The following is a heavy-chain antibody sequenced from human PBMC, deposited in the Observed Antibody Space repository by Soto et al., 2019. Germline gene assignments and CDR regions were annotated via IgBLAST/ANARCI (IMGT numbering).Heavy chain of an antibody. D-gene: IGHD4-17*01. V-gene: IGHV3-23*01. CDR2: ISGSGGST. CDR1: GFTFSSYA. Sequence: EVQLLESGGGLVQPGGSLRLSCAASGFTFSSYAMSWVRQAPGKGLEWVSAISGSGGSTYYADSVKGRFTISRDNSKNTLYMQMNSLRAEDTAVYYCAKVKYGDYDFFYDYWGQGTLVTVSS. CDR3: AKVKYGDYDFFYDY. J-gene: IGHJ4*02.